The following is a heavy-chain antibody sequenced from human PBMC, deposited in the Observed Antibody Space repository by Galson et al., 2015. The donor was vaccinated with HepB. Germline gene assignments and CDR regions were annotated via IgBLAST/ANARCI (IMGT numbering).Heavy chain of an antibody. CDR1: RFTFSSYG. CDR3: AKFSADYYDSSGYEYYFDY. Sequence: SLRLSCAASRFTFSSYGMHWVRQAPGKGLEWVAVISYDESNKYYADSVKGRFTISRDNSKNTLYLQMYSLRAEDTAVYYCAKFSADYYDSSGYEYYFDYWGQGTLVTVSS. CDR2: ISYDESNK. J-gene: IGHJ4*02. D-gene: IGHD3-22*01. V-gene: IGHV3-30*18.